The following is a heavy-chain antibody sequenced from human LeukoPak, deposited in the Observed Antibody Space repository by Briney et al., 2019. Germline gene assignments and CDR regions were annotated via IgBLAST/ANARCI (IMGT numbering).Heavy chain of an antibody. CDR1: GYTFTGYY. CDR2: INPNSGGT. V-gene: IGHV1-2*02. CDR3: AREVPAARTNFDY. J-gene: IGHJ4*02. Sequence: ASVKVSCKASGYTFTGYYMHWVRQAPGQGLEWMGWINPNSGGTNYAQKFQGRVTMTRDTSISTAYMELSRLRSGDTAVYYCAREVPAARTNFDYWGQGTLVTVSS. D-gene: IGHD2-2*01.